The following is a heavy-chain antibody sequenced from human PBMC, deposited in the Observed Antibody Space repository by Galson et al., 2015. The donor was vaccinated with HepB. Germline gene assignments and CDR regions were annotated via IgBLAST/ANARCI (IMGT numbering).Heavy chain of an antibody. CDR2: IGGICSNT. D-gene: IGHD1-1*01. CDR3: AKGTTDIDY. CDR1: GFTFSSLG. Sequence: ALRLACAASGFTFSSLGMTWGRQAPGKGLECVPAIGGICSNTDYADSVKGRFTLSRDNSKNMLYLQMNDLRAEDTAVYYCAKGTTDIDYWGQGTLVTVSS. V-gene: IGHV3-23*01. J-gene: IGHJ4*02.